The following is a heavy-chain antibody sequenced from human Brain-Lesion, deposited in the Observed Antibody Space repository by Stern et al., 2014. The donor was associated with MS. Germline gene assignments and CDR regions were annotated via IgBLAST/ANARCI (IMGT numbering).Heavy chain of an antibody. V-gene: IGHV4-61*02. J-gene: IGHJ6*02. D-gene: IGHD2-2*01. CDR1: GGSISSGGYY. Sequence: QVQLQQWGPGLVKPSQTLSLSCTVSGGSISSGGYYWSWIRQPAGKGLEWIGRIFNSGSPSNNPPLKGRAPISIDTPKTQFPRGLNPMTAADTAVYYCARGRVVPGFQYYATDVWGQGTTVIVSS. CDR2: IFNSGSP. CDR3: ARGRVVPGFQYYATDV.